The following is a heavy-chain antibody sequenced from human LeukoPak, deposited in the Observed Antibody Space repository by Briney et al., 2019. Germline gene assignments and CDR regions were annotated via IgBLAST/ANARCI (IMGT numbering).Heavy chain of an antibody. D-gene: IGHD5-12*01. CDR1: GFTFSSYG. CDR2: ISYDGSNK. CDR3: AKAHSGSFDY. Sequence: GGSLRLSCAASGFTFSSYGMHWVRQAPGKGLEWVAVISYDGSNKYYADSVKGRFTISRDNSKNTLYLQMNSLKAEDTAVYYCAKAHSGSFDYWGQGTLVTVSS. V-gene: IGHV3-30*18. J-gene: IGHJ4*02.